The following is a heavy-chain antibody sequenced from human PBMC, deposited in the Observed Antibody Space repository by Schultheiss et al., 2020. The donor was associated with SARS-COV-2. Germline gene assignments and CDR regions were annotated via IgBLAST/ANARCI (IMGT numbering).Heavy chain of an antibody. J-gene: IGHJ5*02. CDR2: IYYSGST. CDR3: ARSTSNRYHGGWFDP. Sequence: SQTLSLTCTVSGGSISSYYWSWIRQPPGKGLEWIGSIYYSGSTYYNPSLKSRVTISVDTSKKQFSLKLSSVTDADTAVYSCARSTSNRYHGGWFDPWGQGTLVTVSS. D-gene: IGHD1-14*01. V-gene: IGHV4-59*05. CDR1: GGSISSYY.